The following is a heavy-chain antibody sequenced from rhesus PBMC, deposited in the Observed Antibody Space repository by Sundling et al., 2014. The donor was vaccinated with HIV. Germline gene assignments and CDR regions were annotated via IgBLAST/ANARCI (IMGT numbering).Heavy chain of an antibody. Sequence: QVQLQESGPGLVKPSETMSLTCAVSGGSISSNFWSWIRQAPGKGLDWIGFISGSGGGTNYNPSLQSRVTLSVETSKNKFSLKLTSVTAADTAVYFCARTPGEHNSINYGLDSWGQGSSSPSPQ. V-gene: IGHV4-169*01. J-gene: IGHJ6*01. CDR1: GGSISSNF. CDR2: ISGSGGGT. D-gene: IGHD1-38*01. CDR3: ARTPGEHNSINYGLDS.